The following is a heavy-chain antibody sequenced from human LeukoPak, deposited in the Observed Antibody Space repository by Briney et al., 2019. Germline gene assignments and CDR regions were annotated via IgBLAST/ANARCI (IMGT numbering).Heavy chain of an antibody. CDR2: TYYRSKWYY. Sequence: SQTLPLTCALSGDSVSSNSAAWNWIRQSPSGGLEWLGRTYYRSKWYYDYAVSVTSRITINPDTSKNQFSLHLNSVTPEDTAVYYCAREVSSSLDYWGQGTLVTVSS. V-gene: IGHV6-1*01. CDR1: GDSVSSNSAA. CDR3: AREVSSSLDY. J-gene: IGHJ4*02. D-gene: IGHD6-6*01.